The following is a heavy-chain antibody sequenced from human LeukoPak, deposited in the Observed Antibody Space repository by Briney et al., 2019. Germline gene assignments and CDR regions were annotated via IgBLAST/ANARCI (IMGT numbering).Heavy chain of an antibody. CDR2: ISGSGGST. D-gene: IGHD3-22*01. V-gene: IGHV3-23*01. Sequence: GGSLRLSCAASGFTFSSYAMSWVRQAPGKGLEWVSAISGSGGSTYYADSVKGRFTIPRDNSKNTLYLQMNSLRAEDTAVYYCAKDAYYYDSSGYYGPIDYWGQGTLVTVSS. CDR1: GFTFSSYA. CDR3: AKDAYYYDSSGYYGPIDY. J-gene: IGHJ4*02.